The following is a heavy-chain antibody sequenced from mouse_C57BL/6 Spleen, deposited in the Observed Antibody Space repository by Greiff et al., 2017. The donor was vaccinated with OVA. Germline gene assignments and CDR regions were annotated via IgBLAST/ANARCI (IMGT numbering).Heavy chain of an antibody. CDR2: ISNGGGST. J-gene: IGHJ3*01. CDR1: GFTFSDYY. Sequence: DVMLVESGGGLVQPGGSLKLSCAASGFTFSDYYMYWVRQTPEKRLEWVAYISNGGGSTYYPDTVKGRFTISRDNAKNTLYLQMSRLKSEDTAMYYCARHGGFAYWGQGTLVTVSA. CDR3: ARHGGFAY. V-gene: IGHV5-12*01.